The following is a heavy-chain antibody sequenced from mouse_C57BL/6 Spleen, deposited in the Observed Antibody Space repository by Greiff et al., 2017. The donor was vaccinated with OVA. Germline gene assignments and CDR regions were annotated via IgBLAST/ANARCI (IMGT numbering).Heavy chain of an antibody. V-gene: IGHV5-6*01. D-gene: IGHD2-4*01. CDR2: ISSGGSYT. J-gene: IGHJ3*01. CDR3: ARQDDYDGGFAY. Sequence: EVQGVESGGDLVKPGGSLKLSCAASGFTFSSYGMSWVRQTPDKRLEWVATISSGGSYTYYPDSVKGRFTISRDNAKNTLYLQMSSLKSEDTAMYYCARQDDYDGGFAYWGQGTLVTVSA. CDR1: GFTFSSYG.